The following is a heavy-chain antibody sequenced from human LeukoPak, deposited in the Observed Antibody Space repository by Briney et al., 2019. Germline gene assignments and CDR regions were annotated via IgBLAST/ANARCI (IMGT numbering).Heavy chain of an antibody. CDR3: ASGIAVADAFDI. V-gene: IGHV3-21*01. Sequence: PGGSLRLSCAASGFTFSSYSMNWVRQAPGKGLEWVSSISSSSSYIYYADSVKGRFTISRDNAKNSLYLQMNSLRAEDTAVYYCASGIAVADAFDIWGQGTKVTVSS. D-gene: IGHD6-19*01. CDR1: GFTFSSYS. CDR2: ISSSSSYI. J-gene: IGHJ3*02.